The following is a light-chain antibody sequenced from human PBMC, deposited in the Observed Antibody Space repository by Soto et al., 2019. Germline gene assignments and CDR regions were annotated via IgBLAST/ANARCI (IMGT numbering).Light chain of an antibody. J-gene: IGKJ4*01. V-gene: IGKV1-39*01. CDR3: XXTXXTXT. Sequence: DIQMTQSPSSLSASIGDRVAITCRASQTIVRYLNWYQQKSGRAPKLLIFKASNLQSGVPSRFSGSGAGTDFTLTISSLQXXDXXXXXXXXTXXTXTFGGGTTVEIK. CDR2: KAS. CDR1: QTIVRY.